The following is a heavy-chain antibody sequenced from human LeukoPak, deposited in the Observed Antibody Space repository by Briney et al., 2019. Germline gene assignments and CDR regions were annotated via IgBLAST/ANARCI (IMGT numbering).Heavy chain of an antibody. CDR3: QKRPYDILTGYLNYFDY. D-gene: IGHD3-9*01. V-gene: IGHV2-5*01. Sequence: SGPTLVNPTQTLTLTCTFSGFSLSTSGVGVSWIRQPPGKALEWLALIYWNDDKRYSPTLKSRLTITKDTSKNQVVLTMTNMDPVDTASYFKQKRPYDILTGYLNYFDYWGQGTLVTVSS. CDR2: IYWNDDK. CDR1: GFSLSTSGVG. J-gene: IGHJ4*02.